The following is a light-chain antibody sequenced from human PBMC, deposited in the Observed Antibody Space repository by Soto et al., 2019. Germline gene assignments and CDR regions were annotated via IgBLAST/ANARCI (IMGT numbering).Light chain of an antibody. CDR3: QQSYSTLLT. CDR2: AAS. J-gene: IGKJ4*01. CDR1: QSISSY. Sequence: DIQMTQYPSSLSASVGDRVTITCRASQSISSYLNWYQQKPGKAPKLLIYAASSLQSGVPSRFSGSGSGTDFTLTISSLQPEDFATYYCQQSYSTLLTFGGGTRWIS. V-gene: IGKV1-39*01.